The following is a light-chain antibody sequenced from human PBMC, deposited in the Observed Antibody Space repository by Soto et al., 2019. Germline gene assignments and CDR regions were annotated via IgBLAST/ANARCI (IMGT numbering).Light chain of an antibody. J-gene: IGKJ5*01. CDR2: DXS. CDR3: QQYNXXPXIT. CDR1: ESVSRN. V-gene: IGKV3-15*01. Sequence: EVVMTQSPATLSVSPGERAXXXXXXSESVSRNLAWYQQKPGQAPXXLIYDXSXXXXGXPYMFSGCGSGTEFTLTISSLQSEDFVVYYCQQYNXXPXITFGQGTRLEIK.